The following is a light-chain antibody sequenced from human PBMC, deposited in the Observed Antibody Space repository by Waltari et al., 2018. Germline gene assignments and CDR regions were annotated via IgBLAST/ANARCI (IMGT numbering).Light chain of an antibody. CDR1: SSDVRGYHY. V-gene: IGLV2-11*01. Sequence: QSALTQPRSVAGSPGQPVTISCPGTSSDVRGYHYVACDQQHPGKAPKLMIYDVSKLPSGVPARFSGSKSGNTASLTISGLQAEDEADYYCCSYAGSYTVVFGGGTKLTGL. CDR2: DVS. CDR3: CSYAGSYTVV. J-gene: IGLJ2*01.